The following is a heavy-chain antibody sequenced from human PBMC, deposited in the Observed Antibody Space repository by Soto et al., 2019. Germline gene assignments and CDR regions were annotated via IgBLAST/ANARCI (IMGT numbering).Heavy chain of an antibody. CDR3: VRQYYDFWTDYPDFDY. CDR1: GYTFNMYD. J-gene: IGHJ4*02. D-gene: IGHD3-3*01. V-gene: IGHV1-18*04. CDR2: ISPNSGRP. Sequence: ASVKVSCKASGYTFNMYDITWVRQAPGQGLEWLGLISPNSGRPSYAQKFEGRVTMTTDTSTTTAYLELRSLRSDDTAVYYCVRQYYDFWTDYPDFDYWGQGTLVTVSS.